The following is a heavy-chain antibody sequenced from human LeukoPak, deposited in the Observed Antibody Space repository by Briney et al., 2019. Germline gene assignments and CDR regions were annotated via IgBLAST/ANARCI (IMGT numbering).Heavy chain of an antibody. V-gene: IGHV3-20*01. CDR2: INWNGGST. Sequence: GGSLRLSCAASGFTFDDYGMSWVRQAPGKGLEWVSGINWNGGSTGYADSVKGRFTISRDNAKNSLYLQMNSLRAEDTALYHCARGGDILTGYYNAYYYYGMDVWGQGTTVTVSS. D-gene: IGHD3-9*01. CDR3: ARGGDILTGYYNAYYYYGMDV. J-gene: IGHJ6*02. CDR1: GFTFDDYG.